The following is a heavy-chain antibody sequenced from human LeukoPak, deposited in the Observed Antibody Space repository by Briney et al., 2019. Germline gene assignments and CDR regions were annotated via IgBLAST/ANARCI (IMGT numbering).Heavy chain of an antibody. Sequence: SETLSLTCTVSGGSIFSYYWSWIRQPPGKGLEWMGYIYYSGSTNYNPSLKSRVTISVDTSKNQFSLRVSSVTATDTAVYYCARHLNNCGDDCYIFDYWGQGTLVTVSS. D-gene: IGHD2-21*01. CDR1: GGSIFSYY. CDR2: IYYSGST. J-gene: IGHJ4*02. CDR3: ARHLNNCGDDCYIFDY. V-gene: IGHV4-59*08.